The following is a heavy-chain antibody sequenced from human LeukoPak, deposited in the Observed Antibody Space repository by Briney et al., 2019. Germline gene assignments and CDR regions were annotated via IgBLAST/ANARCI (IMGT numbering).Heavy chain of an antibody. CDR1: GGSINSYY. CDR3: ARTYYDTSGFYFDF. CDR2: IYISGST. J-gene: IGHJ4*02. V-gene: IGHV4-4*07. Sequence: SETLSLTCTVSGGSINSYYWSWIRQPAGKGLEWIGHIYISGSTNYNPSPKSRVTMSVDTSKNQFSLKLSSVTAADTAVYYCARTYYDTSGFYFDFWGQGILVTVSS. D-gene: IGHD3-22*01.